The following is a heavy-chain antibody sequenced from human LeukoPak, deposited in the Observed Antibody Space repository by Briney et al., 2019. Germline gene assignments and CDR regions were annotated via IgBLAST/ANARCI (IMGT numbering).Heavy chain of an antibody. V-gene: IGHV3-48*02. J-gene: IGHJ4*02. CDR1: VFTFSPFG. CDR3: ARGGGLKLSYHYFDY. Sequence: GRSLRLSRAASVFTFSPFGTNWVPQAPARGLEWGSYISSARSTTYYADPSRGRFTIYRTNAKNTLYRRLNRLRHQTRPVYYFARGGGLKLSYHYFDYWGQRTMVTVSS. D-gene: IGHD3-16*01. CDR2: ISSARSTT.